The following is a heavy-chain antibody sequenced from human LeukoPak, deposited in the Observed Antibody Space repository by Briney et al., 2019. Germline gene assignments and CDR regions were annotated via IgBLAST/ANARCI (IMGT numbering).Heavy chain of an antibody. CDR1: GLTFSSYS. Sequence: GGSLRLSCAASGLTFSSYSMNWVRQAPGKGLEWVSSISSSSSYIYYADSVKGRFTISRDNAKNSLYLQMNSLRAEDTAVYYCARDRWLSTEYYYDSSGLTDVLFDPWGQGTLVTVSS. J-gene: IGHJ5*02. V-gene: IGHV3-21*01. CDR3: ARDRWLSTEYYYDSSGLTDVLFDP. D-gene: IGHD3-22*01. CDR2: ISSSSSYI.